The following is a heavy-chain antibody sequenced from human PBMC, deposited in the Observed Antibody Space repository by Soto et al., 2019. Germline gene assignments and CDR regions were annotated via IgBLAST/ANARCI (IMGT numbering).Heavy chain of an antibody. J-gene: IGHJ6*03. CDR2: ISSSGSTI. Sequence: GGSLRLSCAASGFTFSDYYMSWIRQAPGKGLEWVSYISSSGSTIYYADSVKGRFTISRDNAKNSLNLQMNSLRAEDTAVYYCARTKTVGDMDVWGKGTTVTVSS. V-gene: IGHV3-11*01. CDR3: ARTKTVGDMDV. CDR1: GFTFSDYY. D-gene: IGHD3-16*01.